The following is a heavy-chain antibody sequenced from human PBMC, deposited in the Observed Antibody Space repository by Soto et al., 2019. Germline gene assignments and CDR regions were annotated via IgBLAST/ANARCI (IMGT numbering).Heavy chain of an antibody. Sequence: EVQLVESGGVVVQPGGSLRLSCAASGFTFDDYAMHWVRQAPGKGLEWVSLISWDGGSTYYADSVKGRFTISRDNSKNSLYLQMNSLRAEDTALYYCAKDMESIAAAGTHLPDYWGQGTLVTVSS. CDR2: ISWDGGST. CDR3: AKDMESIAAAGTHLPDY. J-gene: IGHJ4*02. V-gene: IGHV3-43D*04. CDR1: GFTFDDYA. D-gene: IGHD6-13*01.